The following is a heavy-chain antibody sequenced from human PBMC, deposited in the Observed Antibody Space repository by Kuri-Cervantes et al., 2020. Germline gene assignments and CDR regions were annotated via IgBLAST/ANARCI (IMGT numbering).Heavy chain of an antibody. CDR1: GFTFSASW. CDR3: AKGTTLGEWLVPFDY. V-gene: IGHV3-74*03. D-gene: IGHD6-19*01. J-gene: IGHJ4*02. CDR2: INTDGSTI. Sequence: GESLKISCAASGFTFSASWMHWVRQAPGKGLVWVSRINTDGSTIEYADSVKGRFTISRDNAKNTLYLQMNSLRAEDTAVYYCAKGTTLGEWLVPFDYWGQGTLVTVSS.